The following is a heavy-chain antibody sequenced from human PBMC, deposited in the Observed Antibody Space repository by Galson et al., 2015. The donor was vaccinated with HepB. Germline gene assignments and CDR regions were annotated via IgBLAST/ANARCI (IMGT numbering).Heavy chain of an antibody. J-gene: IGHJ3*02. CDR1: GDSVSSDSAT. CDR3: ARVPLLFVDAVGYDAFDI. D-gene: IGHD3-22*01. CDR2: TYYRSKWHN. V-gene: IGHV6-1*01. Sequence: CAISGDSVSSDSATWNWIRQSPSRGLEWLGRTYYRSKWHNDYALSVKSRMSINADTSKNQISLQLNSVSPEDTAVYYCARVPLLFVDAVGYDAFDIWGQGTLATVSS.